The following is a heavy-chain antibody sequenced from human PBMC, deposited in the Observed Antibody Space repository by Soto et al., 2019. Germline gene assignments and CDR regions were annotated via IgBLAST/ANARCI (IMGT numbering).Heavy chain of an antibody. V-gene: IGHV1-69*13. CDR1: GGTFSSYA. D-gene: IGHD3-9*01. Sequence: GASVKVSCKASGGTFSSYAISWVRQAPGQGLEWMGGIIPIFGTANYAQKFQGRVTITADESTSTAYMELSSLRSEDTAVYYCARSPGMYYDSLTGPRYNWFDPWGQGTLVTVSS. CDR3: ARSPGMYYDSLTGPRYNWFDP. J-gene: IGHJ5*02. CDR2: IIPIFGTA.